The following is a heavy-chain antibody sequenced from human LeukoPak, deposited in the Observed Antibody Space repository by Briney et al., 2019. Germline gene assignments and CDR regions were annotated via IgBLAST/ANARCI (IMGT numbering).Heavy chain of an antibody. CDR1: GYTFSSYG. CDR3: ARGEVGGSYGIAFDY. V-gene: IGHV1-18*01. D-gene: IGHD1-26*01. J-gene: IGHJ4*02. Sequence: SVKVSCKASGYTFSSYGIAWVRQAPGQGLEWMGWISGYNGNTNYAQKLQGRVSMTTDTSTTTAYMELRSLTSDDTAVNYCARGEVGGSYGIAFDYWGQGTLVTVSS. CDR2: ISGYNGNT.